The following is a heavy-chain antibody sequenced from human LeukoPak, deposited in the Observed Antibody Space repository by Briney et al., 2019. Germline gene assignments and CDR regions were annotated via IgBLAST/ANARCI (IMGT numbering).Heavy chain of an antibody. V-gene: IGHV4-34*01. CDR3: ARGTLRPVVTAIADY. CDR2: INHSGST. J-gene: IGHJ4*02. CDR1: GGSFSGYY. Sequence: SETLSLTCAVYGGSFSGYYWSWIRQPPGKGLEWIGEINHSGSTNYNPSLKSRVTISVDTSKNQFSLKLSSVTAADTAVYYCARGTLRPVVTAIADYWGQGTLVTVSS. D-gene: IGHD2-21*02.